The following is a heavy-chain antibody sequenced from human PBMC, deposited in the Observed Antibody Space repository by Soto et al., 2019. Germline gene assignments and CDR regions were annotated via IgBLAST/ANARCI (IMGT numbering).Heavy chain of an antibody. V-gene: IGHV5-51*01. CDR2: IYPGASDI. Sequence: GESVKISCQASGYTFIYFWVAWVRQVPGKGLEWMGVIYPGASDIRYSPSFEGHVTISADKSTNTAYLQWSSLEAADTAIYYCARQGTSRGPDYAAFDFWGPGTLVTVS. D-gene: IGHD2-2*01. J-gene: IGHJ4*02. CDR3: ARQGTSRGPDYAAFDF. CDR1: GYTFIYFW.